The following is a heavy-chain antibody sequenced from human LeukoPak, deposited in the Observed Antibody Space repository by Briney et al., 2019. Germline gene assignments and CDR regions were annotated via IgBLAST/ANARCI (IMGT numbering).Heavy chain of an antibody. Sequence: GGSLRLSCAASGFTFSTSWMHWVRQVPGKGLVWVSRINSDGSSTSYADSVKGRFTISRDNAKNTLYLQMNSLGAEDTAVYYCSEDDNVDTSGFGRHWGQGTLVTVSS. J-gene: IGHJ4*02. CDR1: GFTFSTSW. CDR3: SEDDNVDTSGFGRH. CDR2: INSDGSST. D-gene: IGHD6-19*01. V-gene: IGHV3-74*01.